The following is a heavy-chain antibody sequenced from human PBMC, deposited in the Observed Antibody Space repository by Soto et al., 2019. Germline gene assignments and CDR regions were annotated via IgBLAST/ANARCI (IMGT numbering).Heavy chain of an antibody. Sequence: QVQLQQWGAGLLKPSETLSLTCAVYGGSFSGYYWSWIRQPPVKGLEWIGEINHSGSTNYKPSLKSRVTISVDTSKNQFSLKLSSVTAADTAVYYCARGHLYSSSWTSTLYYFDYWGQGTLVTVSS. D-gene: IGHD6-13*01. J-gene: IGHJ4*02. V-gene: IGHV4-34*01. CDR1: GGSFSGYY. CDR2: INHSGST. CDR3: ARGHLYSSSWTSTLYYFDY.